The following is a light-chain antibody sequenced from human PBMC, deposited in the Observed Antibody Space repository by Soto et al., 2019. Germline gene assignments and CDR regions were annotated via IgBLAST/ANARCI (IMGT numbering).Light chain of an antibody. J-gene: IGKJ4*01. CDR2: GAS. CDR1: QSFSSN. V-gene: IGKV3-15*01. CDR3: QQYNNWPLT. Sequence: EIVMTQSPAILSVSPGERATLSCRASQSFSSNLAWYQQKPGQAPRLLIYGASTRATGIPARFSGSGSGTEFTLTISSLQSEDFAVYYCQQYNNWPLTFGGGTKVDIK.